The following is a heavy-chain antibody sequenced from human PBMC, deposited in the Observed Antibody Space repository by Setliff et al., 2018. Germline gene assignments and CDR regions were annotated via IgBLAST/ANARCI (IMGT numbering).Heavy chain of an antibody. CDR3: ARAVPVQFAPAEYYMDV. CDR1: GGSISSGSDY. D-gene: IGHD3-10*02. J-gene: IGHJ6*03. V-gene: IGHV4-61*09. CDR2: IYTSGST. Sequence: PSETLSLTCSVSGGSISSGSDYWTWIRQPAGKGLEWIGHIYTSGSTKYNPSLKSRVTISVDASRNQFSLKVSSVTAADTAVYYCARAVPVQFAPAEYYMDVWGQGTTVS.